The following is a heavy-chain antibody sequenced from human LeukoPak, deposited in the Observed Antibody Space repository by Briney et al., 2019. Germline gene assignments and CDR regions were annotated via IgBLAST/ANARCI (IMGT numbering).Heavy chain of an antibody. V-gene: IGHV1-18*01. CDR3: ARDPDHYYDSSGYYFDY. CDR1: GYTCTSYG. J-gene: IGHJ4*02. Sequence: ASVKVSCKASGYTCTSYGISWVRQAPGQGLEWMGWISAYNGNTNYAQKLQGRVTMTTDTSTSTAYMELRSLRSDDTAVYYCARDPDHYYDSSGYYFDYWGQGTLVTVSS. CDR2: ISAYNGNT. D-gene: IGHD3-22*01.